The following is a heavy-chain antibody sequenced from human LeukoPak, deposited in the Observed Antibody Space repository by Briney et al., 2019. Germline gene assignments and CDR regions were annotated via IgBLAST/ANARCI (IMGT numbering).Heavy chain of an antibody. CDR3: AKSTAPAGYYLDY. V-gene: IGHV3-30*18. Sequence: GGSLGLSCAASGFTFSTYGMHWVRQAPGKGLEWVAIISYDGNDKDYADSVRGRFTISRDNSKNTLYLQMNGLRGEDTAVYYCAKSTAPAGYYLDYWGQGILVTVSS. J-gene: IGHJ4*02. D-gene: IGHD2-2*01. CDR2: ISYDGNDK. CDR1: GFTFSTYG.